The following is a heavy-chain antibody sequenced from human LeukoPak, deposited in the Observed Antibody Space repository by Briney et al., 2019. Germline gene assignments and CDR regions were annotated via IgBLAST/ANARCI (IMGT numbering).Heavy chain of an antibody. V-gene: IGHV3-30*02. CDR1: GLIFNTCG. CDR2: IRPDGRKK. CDR3: VKDDPVLHY. Sequence: GGSLRLSCTTSGLIFNTCGMHWVRLAPGRGLEWLTLIRPDGRKKFYSDSVKGRFTVSRDNSKNMLYLEMNSLRSEDTAVYYCVKDDPVLHYWGQGTLVSVSS. J-gene: IGHJ4*02.